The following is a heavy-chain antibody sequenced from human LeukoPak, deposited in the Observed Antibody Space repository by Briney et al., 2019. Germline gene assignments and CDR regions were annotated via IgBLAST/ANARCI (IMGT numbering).Heavy chain of an antibody. V-gene: IGHV4-34*01. CDR3: ARGPNYYGSGSYSPAYYYYGMGV. D-gene: IGHD3-10*01. Sequence: SETLSLTCAVYGGSFSGYYWSWIRQPPGKGLEWIGEINHSGSTNYNPSLKSRVTISVDTSKNQFSLKLSSVTAADTAVYYCARGPNYYGSGSYSPAYYYYGMGVWGQGTTVTVSS. J-gene: IGHJ6*02. CDR2: INHSGST. CDR1: GGSFSGYY.